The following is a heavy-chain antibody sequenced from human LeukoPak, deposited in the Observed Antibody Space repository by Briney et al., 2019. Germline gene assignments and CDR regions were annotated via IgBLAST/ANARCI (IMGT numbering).Heavy chain of an antibody. CDR2: ISYDGSNK. V-gene: IGHV3-30*18. CDR1: GFTFSSYG. D-gene: IGHD3-22*01. CDR3: AKAGRIVVAPAYYFDY. Sequence: HPGGSLRLSCAASGFTFSSYGMHWVRQAPGKGLEWVAVISYDGSNKYYADSVKGRFTISRDNSKNTLYLQMNSLRAEDTAVYYCAKAGRIVVAPAYYFDYWGQGTLVTVSS. J-gene: IGHJ4*02.